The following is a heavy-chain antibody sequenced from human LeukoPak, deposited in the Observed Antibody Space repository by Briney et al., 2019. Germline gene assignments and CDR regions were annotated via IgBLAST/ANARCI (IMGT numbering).Heavy chain of an antibody. J-gene: IGHJ2*01. CDR1: GDSISSGNYY. CDR2: LYYSGTT. Sequence: PSETLSLTCSVSGDSISSGNYYWGWIRQPPGKGLEWIGNLYYSGTTYYNPSFKSRVTISVDTSKNQFSLKLSSVTAADTAVYYCARGREYYHWYFDLWGRGTLVTVSS. CDR3: ARGREYYHWYFDL. V-gene: IGHV4-39*01. D-gene: IGHD2/OR15-2a*01.